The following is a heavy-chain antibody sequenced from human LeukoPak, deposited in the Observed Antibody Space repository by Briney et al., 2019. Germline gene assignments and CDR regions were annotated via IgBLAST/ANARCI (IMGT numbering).Heavy chain of an antibody. CDR2: ISRVGNTI. CDR3: AREFDH. J-gene: IGHJ4*02. Sequence: GGSLRLSCVASGFTFNNYVMNWVRQAPGKGLEWVSYISRVGNTIFYADSVKGRFTISRDNATDSLYLQMNSLRVEDTGLYYCAREFDHWGQGTLVTVSS. V-gene: IGHV3-48*03. CDR1: GFTFNNYV.